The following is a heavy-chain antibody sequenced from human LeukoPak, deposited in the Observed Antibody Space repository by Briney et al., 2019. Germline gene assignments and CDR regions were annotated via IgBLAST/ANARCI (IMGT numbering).Heavy chain of an antibody. CDR1: GFTFDDYA. CDR2: ISWNSGSI. J-gene: IGHJ5*02. D-gene: IGHD6-13*01. CDR3: AKDSGSSWRLNWFDP. V-gene: IGHV3-9*01. Sequence: GGSLRLSCAASGFTFDDYAMHWVRQAPGKGLEWVSGISWNSGSIGYADSVKGRFTISRDNAKNSLYLQTNSLRAEDTALYYCAKDSGSSWRLNWFDPWGQGTLVTVSS.